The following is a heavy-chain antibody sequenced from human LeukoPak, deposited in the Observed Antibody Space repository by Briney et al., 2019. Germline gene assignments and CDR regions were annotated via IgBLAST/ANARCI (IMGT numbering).Heavy chain of an antibody. CDR2: ISSSSSYT. CDR3: ARGTGTTAYFDY. J-gene: IGHJ4*02. D-gene: IGHD1-1*01. V-gene: IGHV3-11*06. CDR1: GFTFSDYY. Sequence: GGSLRLSCAASGFTFSDYYMSLIRQAPGQGLERVSYISSSSSYTKHGDSVKVRFTIARDKVKNSLYLQVNSLRAEDTAVYYCARGTGTTAYFDYWGQGTLVTVSS.